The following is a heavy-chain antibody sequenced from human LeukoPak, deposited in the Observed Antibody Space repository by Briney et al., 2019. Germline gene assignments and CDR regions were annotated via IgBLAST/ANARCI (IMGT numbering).Heavy chain of an antibody. J-gene: IGHJ4*02. CDR2: IHYTGST. Sequence: PSETLSLTCTVSGDSISSSSYYWLWLRQPPGKGLEWIATIHYTGSTYYNPSLKSRVTISVDTSKNQFSLKLSSVTAADTAMYYCARYWGPYDNSGAYFDYWGQGTLVAVSS. V-gene: IGHV4-39*01. D-gene: IGHD3-22*01. CDR1: GDSISSSSYY. CDR3: ARYWGPYDNSGAYFDY.